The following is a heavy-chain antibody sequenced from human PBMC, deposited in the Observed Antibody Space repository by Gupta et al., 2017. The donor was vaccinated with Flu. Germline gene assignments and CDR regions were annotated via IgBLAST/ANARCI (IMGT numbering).Heavy chain of an antibody. CDR3: ARAAGSFDY. CDR2: IYYSGST. CDR1: GGSISRGDSY. V-gene: IGHV4-30-4*01. J-gene: IGHJ4*02. Sequence: GGSISRGDSYWSGIRQPPGKGLEWIGYIYYSGSTYYNPPLKSRVTISVYKSQNQFSLKLSSVTAADTAVYYCARAAGSFDYWGQGTLVTVSS.